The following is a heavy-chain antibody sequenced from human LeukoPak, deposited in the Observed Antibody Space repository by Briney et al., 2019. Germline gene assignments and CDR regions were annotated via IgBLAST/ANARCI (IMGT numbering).Heavy chain of an antibody. V-gene: IGHV3-33*01. CDR2: IWYDGSNK. CDR3: ARVLGYYVSSTSPGDY. J-gene: IGHJ4*02. Sequence: GRSLRLSCAASGFTFSSYGMHWVRQAPGKGLEWVAVIWYDGSNKYYADSVKGRFTISRDNSKNTLYLQMNSLRAEDTAVYYCARVLGYYVSSTSPGDYWGQGTLVTVSS. D-gene: IGHD3-22*01. CDR1: GFTFSSYG.